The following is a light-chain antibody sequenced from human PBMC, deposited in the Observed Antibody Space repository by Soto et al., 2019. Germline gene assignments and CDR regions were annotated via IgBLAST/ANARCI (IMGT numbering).Light chain of an antibody. CDR2: AAS. CDR1: QGISSY. V-gene: IGKV1-27*01. J-gene: IGKJ1*01. Sequence: DIQMTHSPSSLSASVLYIVTITFRSSQGISSYLALYQQKPGKVPKLLIYAASTLQSGVPSRFSGSGSGTDFSLTISSLQPEDVATYYCQKYNSASWKFGQGTKVDIK. CDR3: QKYNSASWK.